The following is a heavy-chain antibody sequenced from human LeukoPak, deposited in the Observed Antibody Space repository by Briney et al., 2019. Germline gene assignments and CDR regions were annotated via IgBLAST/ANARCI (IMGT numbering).Heavy chain of an antibody. J-gene: IGHJ3*02. V-gene: IGHV4-30-2*01. CDR1: GGSISSGGYY. CDR3: ARHGGVVRGEGSDAFDI. Sequence: PSQTLSLTCTVSGGSISSGGYYWSWIRQPPGKGLEWIGYIYHSGSTYYNPSLKSRVTISIDTSKNQFSLRLSSVTAADTAVYYCARHGGVVRGEGSDAFDIWGQETMVTVSS. D-gene: IGHD3-10*01. CDR2: IYHSGST.